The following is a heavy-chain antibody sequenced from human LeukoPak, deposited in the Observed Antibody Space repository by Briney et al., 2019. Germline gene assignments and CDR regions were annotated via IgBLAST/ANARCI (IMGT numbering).Heavy chain of an antibody. D-gene: IGHD1-26*01. CDR3: ARGGDYYGGFDY. V-gene: IGHV4-59*12. J-gene: IGHJ4*02. Sequence: SETLSLTCAVYGGSFNTYYWSWIRQHPGKGLEWVGYIYYSGSTYYNPSLKSRVTISVDTSKNQFSLKLSSVTAADTAVYYCARGGDYYGGFDYWGQGTLVTVSS. CDR1: GGSFNTYY. CDR2: IYYSGST.